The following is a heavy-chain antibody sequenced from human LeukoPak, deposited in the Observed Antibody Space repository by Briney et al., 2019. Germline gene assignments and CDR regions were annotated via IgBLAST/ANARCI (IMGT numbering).Heavy chain of an antibody. CDR1: GGSISSSTYY. Sequence: SETLSLTCTVSGGSISSSTYYWGWIRQPPGKGLEWIGSIYYSGSTYYNPSLKSRVTISVDTSKNQFSLKLSSVTAADTAAYYCARRYSYSSLPDYWGQGTLVTVSS. J-gene: IGHJ4*02. V-gene: IGHV4-39*01. CDR3: ARRYSYSSLPDY. D-gene: IGHD6-19*01. CDR2: IYYSGST.